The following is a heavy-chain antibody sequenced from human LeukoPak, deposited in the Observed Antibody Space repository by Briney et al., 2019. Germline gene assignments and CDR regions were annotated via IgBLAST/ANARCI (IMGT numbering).Heavy chain of an antibody. CDR1: GGSFSGYY. CDR2: INHSGST. CDR3: ARSRLHPIIFDY. V-gene: IGHV4-34*01. Sequence: PSETLSLTCAVYGGSFSGYYWSWIRQPPGKGLEWIGEINHSGSTNFNPSLKSRVTISVDTSKNQFSLNLSSTTAADTAVYYCARSRLHPIIFDYWGQGALVTVSS. J-gene: IGHJ4*02. D-gene: IGHD5-24*01.